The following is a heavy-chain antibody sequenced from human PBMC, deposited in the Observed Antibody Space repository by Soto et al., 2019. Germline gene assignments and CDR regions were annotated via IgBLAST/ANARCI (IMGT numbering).Heavy chain of an antibody. V-gene: IGHV6-1*01. CDR1: GDSVSSHSAA. CDR3: ARWEESGASAIVAGPYYYYGMDV. J-gene: IGHJ6*02. CDR2: TYYRSKWYN. D-gene: IGHD5-12*01. Sequence: PSQTLSLTCAISGDSVSSHSAAWNWIRQSPSRGLEWLGRTYYRSKWYNDYAVSVKSRITINPDTSKNQFSLRLNSVTPEDTAVYYCARWEESGASAIVAGPYYYYGMDVWGQGTTVTVSS.